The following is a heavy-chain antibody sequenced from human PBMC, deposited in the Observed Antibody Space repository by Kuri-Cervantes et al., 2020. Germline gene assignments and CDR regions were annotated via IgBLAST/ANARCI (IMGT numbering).Heavy chain of an antibody. CDR3: ARPGYSSSWYPFDY. CDR1: GYTFTGYY. CDR2: INPNSGGT. J-gene: IGHJ4*02. D-gene: IGHD6-13*01. V-gene: IGHV1-2*02. Sequence: ASVKVSCKASGYTFTGYYMHWVRQAPGQGLEWMGWINPNSGGTNYAQKFQGRVTMTRDASISTAYMELSSLRSEDTAVYYCARPGYSSSWYPFDYWGQGTLVTVSS.